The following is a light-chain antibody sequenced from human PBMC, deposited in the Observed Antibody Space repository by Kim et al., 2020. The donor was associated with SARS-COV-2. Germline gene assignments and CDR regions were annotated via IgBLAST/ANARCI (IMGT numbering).Light chain of an antibody. J-gene: IGKJ4*01. Sequence: SVGDRVTITCRASQRINNRLAWYQQKPGKAPKLLIYDASSLETWVPSRFSGSGSGTEFTLSISSLQPDDFATYYCQQYNGASPLTFGGGTKVDIK. V-gene: IGKV1-5*01. CDR1: QRINNR. CDR3: QQYNGASPLT. CDR2: DAS.